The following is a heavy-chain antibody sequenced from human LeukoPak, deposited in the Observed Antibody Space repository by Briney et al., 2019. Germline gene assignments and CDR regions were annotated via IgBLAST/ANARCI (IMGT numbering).Heavy chain of an antibody. V-gene: IGHV3-74*01. J-gene: IGHJ4*02. CDR2: INSDGSST. CDR3: ARGGHYYDSSGYYGGTNFDY. Sequence: GGSLRLSCAASGFMFSSYWMHWVRQAPGKGLVWVSRINSDGSSTSYADSVKGRFTISRDNAKNTLYLQMNSLRAEDTAVYYCARGGHYYDSSGYYGGTNFDYWGQGTLVTVSS. D-gene: IGHD3-22*01. CDR1: GFMFSSYW.